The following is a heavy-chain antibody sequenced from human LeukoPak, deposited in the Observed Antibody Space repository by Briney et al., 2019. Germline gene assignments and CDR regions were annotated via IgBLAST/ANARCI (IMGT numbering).Heavy chain of an antibody. Sequence: GGSLRLSCAASGFTFRNYWMTWVRQAPGKGLEWVANIKQDGSEKYYADSVKGRFTISRDIAKNSLYLQINSLGAEDTAVYYCARERQLWLYWGQGTLVTVSS. CDR3: ARERQLWLY. CDR2: IKQDGSEK. J-gene: IGHJ4*02. CDR1: GFTFRNYW. V-gene: IGHV3-7*01. D-gene: IGHD5-18*01.